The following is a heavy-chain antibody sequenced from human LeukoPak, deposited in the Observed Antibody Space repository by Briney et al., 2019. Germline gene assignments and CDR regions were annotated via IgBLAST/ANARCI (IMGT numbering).Heavy chain of an antibody. V-gene: IGHV1-69*05. J-gene: IGHJ6*03. CDR3: ARGLQYQLLEALGYYYMEG. CDR2: IIPISGTE. Sequence: PVRLSCTPAQRPFTSLAIAWGRQAPGHGPGGRGGIIPISGTENYAQKVQGRVTITTDESKSTAYLEMSSLGSDDTAVYYCARGLQYQLLEALGYYYMEGWGKVVTVT. D-gene: IGHD2-2*01. CDR1: QRPFTSLA.